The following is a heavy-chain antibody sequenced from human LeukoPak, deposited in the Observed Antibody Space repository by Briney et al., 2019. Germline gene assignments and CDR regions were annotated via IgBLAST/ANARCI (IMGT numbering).Heavy chain of an antibody. CDR1: GGSISSYY. CDR3: ARPYGKRGAFDV. CDR2: IYYGGSS. D-gene: IGHD4-17*01. J-gene: IGHJ3*01. Sequence: PSETLSLTCTVSGGSISSYYWGWIRQPPGKGLEWIGYIYYGGSSNYSPSLKSRVTISVDTSKNQFSLKLSSVTAADTAVYYWARPYGKRGAFDVWGQGAMVTVSS. V-gene: IGHV4-59*08.